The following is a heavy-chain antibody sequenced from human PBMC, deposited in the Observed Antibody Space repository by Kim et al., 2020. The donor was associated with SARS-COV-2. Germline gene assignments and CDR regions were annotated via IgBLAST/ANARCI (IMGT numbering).Heavy chain of an antibody. J-gene: IGHJ4*02. CDR2: INTITGNP. V-gene: IGHV7-4-1*02. Sequence: ASVKVSCKPSGYTFIGYAINWVRQAPGQGLEWMGWINTITGNPTYAQGFTGRFVFSLDTSVSTAYLQISSLKAEDTAVYYCARVGGGYTLDYWGQGTLVT. D-gene: IGHD2-15*01. CDR3: ARVGGGYTLDY. CDR1: GYTFIGYA.